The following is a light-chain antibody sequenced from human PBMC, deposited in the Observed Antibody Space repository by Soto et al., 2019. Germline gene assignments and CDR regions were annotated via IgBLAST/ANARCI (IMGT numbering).Light chain of an antibody. Sequence: QSVLTQPASVSASPGQSITISCTGTSSDIGAYNYVSWYQQHPGKAPQLMIFDVRNRPSGVSNRFSGSKSGNTASLTISGLQAEDEADYYCSSYTTTTAIIFGGGTKVTVL. CDR1: SSDIGAYNY. J-gene: IGLJ2*01. CDR3: SSYTTTTAII. CDR2: DVR. V-gene: IGLV2-14*01.